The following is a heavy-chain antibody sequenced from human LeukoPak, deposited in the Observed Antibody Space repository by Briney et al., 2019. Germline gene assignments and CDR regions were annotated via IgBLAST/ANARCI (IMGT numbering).Heavy chain of an antibody. CDR1: GFTFSSYA. CDR2: ISYDGSNK. CDR3: ARGPMVRGVIYYFDY. J-gene: IGHJ4*02. D-gene: IGHD3-10*01. V-gene: IGHV3-30-3*01. Sequence: GRSLRLSCAASGFTFSSYAMHWVRQAPGKGLEWVAVISYDGSNKYYADSVKGRFTISRDNSKNTLYLQMNSLRAEDTAVYYCARGPMVRGVIYYFDYWGQGTLVTVSS.